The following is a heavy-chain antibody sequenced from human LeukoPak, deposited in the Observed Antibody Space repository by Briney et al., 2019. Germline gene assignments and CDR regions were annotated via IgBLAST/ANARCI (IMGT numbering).Heavy chain of an antibody. CDR2: IYYSGST. D-gene: IGHD3-22*01. Sequence: SETLSLTCAVYGGSFSGYYWSWIRQPPGKGLEWIGYIYYSGSTNYNPSLKSRVTISVDTSKNQFSLKLSSVTAADTAVYYCAREPDDSSGIHSNWFDPWGQGTLVTVSS. CDR1: GGSFSGYY. CDR3: AREPDDSSGIHSNWFDP. V-gene: IGHV4-59*01. J-gene: IGHJ5*02.